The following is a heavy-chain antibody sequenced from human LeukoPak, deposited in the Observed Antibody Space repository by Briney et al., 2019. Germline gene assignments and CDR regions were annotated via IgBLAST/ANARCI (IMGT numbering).Heavy chain of an antibody. V-gene: IGHV1-2*02. CDR1: GYTFTGYY. CDR3: ARDGYYYDSSGYYPNPSYYYYYMDV. D-gene: IGHD3-22*01. J-gene: IGHJ6*03. CDR2: INPNSGGT. Sequence: ASVKVSCKASGYTFTGYYMHWVRQAPGQGLEWMGWINPNSGGTNYAQKFQGRVTMTRDTSISTAYMELSRLRSDDTAVYYCARDGYYYDSSGYYPNPSYYYYYMDVWGKGTTVTISS.